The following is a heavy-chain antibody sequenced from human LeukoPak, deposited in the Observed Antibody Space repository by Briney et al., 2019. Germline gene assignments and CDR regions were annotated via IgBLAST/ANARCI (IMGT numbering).Heavy chain of an antibody. J-gene: IGHJ4*02. V-gene: IGHV4-59*01. Sequence: SETLSLTWTVSGGSISSYYCSWIRQPPGKGLEWIGYIYYSGSTNYNPSLKSRVTISVHTSMNQFSLKLSSVTAADTAVYYCARTTPYDSSGYYYGEANDFWGQGTLVTVSS. CDR3: ARTTPYDSSGYYYGEANDF. CDR1: GGSISSYY. CDR2: IYYSGST. D-gene: IGHD3-22*01.